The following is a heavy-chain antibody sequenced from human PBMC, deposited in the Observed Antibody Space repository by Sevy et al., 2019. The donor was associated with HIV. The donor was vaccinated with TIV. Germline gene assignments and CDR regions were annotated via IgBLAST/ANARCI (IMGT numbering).Heavy chain of an antibody. Sequence: GGSLRLSCSASGFTFRTYTMNWVRQAPGKGLEWISYIDSSSTLIAYADSVKGRFTISRDNAKNSLYLQLNNLRDEDTAGYYCARDRSYSSGWYDYWGQGTLVTVSS. CDR1: GFTFRTYT. D-gene: IGHD6-19*01. CDR2: IDSSSTLI. J-gene: IGHJ4*02. V-gene: IGHV3-48*02. CDR3: ARDRSYSSGWYDY.